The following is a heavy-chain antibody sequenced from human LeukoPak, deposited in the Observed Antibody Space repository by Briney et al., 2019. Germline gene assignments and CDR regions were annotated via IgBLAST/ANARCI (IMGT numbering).Heavy chain of an antibody. V-gene: IGHV1-46*01. D-gene: IGHD3-22*01. Sequence: ASVKVSCKSSGYTFTNYHMHWVRQAPGQGLEWMGIINPSGGSTSYAQSFQGRVTMTRDTSTSTVYMELSSLRSEDTAVYYCARDKGRITMIVPGYWGQGTLVTVSS. CDR3: ARDKGRITMIVPGY. CDR2: INPSGGST. J-gene: IGHJ4*02. CDR1: GYTFTNYH.